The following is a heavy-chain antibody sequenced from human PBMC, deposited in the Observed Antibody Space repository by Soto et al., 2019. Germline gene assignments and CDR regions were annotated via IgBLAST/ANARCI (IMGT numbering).Heavy chain of an antibody. J-gene: IGHJ4*02. CDR1: GGTFSSYA. Sequence: SVKVSCKASGGTFSSYAISWVRQAPGQGLEWMGGIIPIFGTANYAQKFQGRVTITADESTSTAYMELSSLRSEDTAVYYCARLEGLATISYYFDFWGPGALVTVSS. CDR3: ARLEGLATISYYFDF. D-gene: IGHD3-9*01. V-gene: IGHV1-69*13. CDR2: IIPIFGTA.